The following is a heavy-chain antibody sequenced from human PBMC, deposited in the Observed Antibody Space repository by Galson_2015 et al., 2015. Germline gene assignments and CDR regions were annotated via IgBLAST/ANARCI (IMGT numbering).Heavy chain of an antibody. CDR3: ARDKWFGDNYYYYYGMDV. D-gene: IGHD3-10*01. CDR2: IKQDGSEK. J-gene: IGHJ6*02. V-gene: IGHV3-7*01. Sequence: SLRLSCAASGFTFSSYWMSWVRQAPGKGLEWVANIKQDGSEKYYVDSVKGRFTISRDNAKNSLYLQMNSLRAEDTAVYYCARDKWFGDNYYYYYGMDVWGQGTTVTVSS. CDR1: GFTFSSYW.